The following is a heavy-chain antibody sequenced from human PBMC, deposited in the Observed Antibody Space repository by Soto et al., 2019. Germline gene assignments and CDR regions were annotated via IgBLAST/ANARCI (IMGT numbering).Heavy chain of an antibody. J-gene: IGHJ4*02. CDR3: AREINHGSGLDQADY. V-gene: IGHV3-23*01. D-gene: IGHD3-10*01. CDR1: GFIFSNYA. CDR2: ISGSSYST. Sequence: GGSLRLSCAGSGFIFSNYAMNWVRQAPGKGLEWVSGISGSSYSTYYADSVKGRFTISRDNSKRTVHLQMDGLKAEDTALYYCAREINHGSGLDQADYWGQGTQVTVSS.